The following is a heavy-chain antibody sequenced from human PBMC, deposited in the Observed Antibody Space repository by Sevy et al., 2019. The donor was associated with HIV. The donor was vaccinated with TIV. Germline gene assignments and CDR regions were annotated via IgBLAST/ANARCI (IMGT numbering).Heavy chain of an antibody. D-gene: IGHD6-13*01. CDR1: GFTFSSYA. CDR2: ISGSGGST. CDR3: AKDPKEAAGRWGVWFDP. J-gene: IGHJ5*02. V-gene: IGHV3-23*01. Sequence: GGSLRLSCAASGFTFSSYAMSWVRQAPGKGLEWVSAISGSGGSTYDADSVKGRFTISRDNSKNTLYLQMNSLRAEDTAVYYCAKDPKEAAGRWGVWFDPGGQGTLVTVSS.